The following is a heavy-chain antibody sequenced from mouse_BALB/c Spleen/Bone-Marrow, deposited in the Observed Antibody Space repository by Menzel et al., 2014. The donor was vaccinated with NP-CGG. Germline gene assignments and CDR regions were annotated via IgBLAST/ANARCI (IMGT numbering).Heavy chain of an antibody. CDR3: VREFTTAIHWYFDV. Sequence: EVHLVESGGGLVQPGDSLRLSCATSGFTFTDYYMSWVRQPPGKALEWLGFIRNKANGYTTEYSASVKGRFTISRDNSQSILYLRMNTLRAEDSATYYCVREFTTAIHWYFDVWGAGTTVTVSS. V-gene: IGHV7-3*02. CDR1: GFTFTDYY. CDR2: IRNKANGYTT. D-gene: IGHD1-2*01. J-gene: IGHJ1*01.